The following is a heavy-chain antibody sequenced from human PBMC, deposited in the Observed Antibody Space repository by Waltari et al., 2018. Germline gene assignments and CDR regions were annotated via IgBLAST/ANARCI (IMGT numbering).Heavy chain of an antibody. CDR2: IKQDGSEK. CDR3: AAGSWPYYCDY. D-gene: IGHD1-26*01. V-gene: IGHV3-7*01. CDR1: GFTFSSYW. Sequence: EVQLVESGGGLVQPGGSLRLSCAASGFTFSSYWMSWVRQAPGKGLEWVANIKQDGSEKYYVDSVKGRFTISRDNAKNSLYLQMNSLRAEDTAVYYCAAGSWPYYCDYWGQGTLVTVSS. J-gene: IGHJ4*02.